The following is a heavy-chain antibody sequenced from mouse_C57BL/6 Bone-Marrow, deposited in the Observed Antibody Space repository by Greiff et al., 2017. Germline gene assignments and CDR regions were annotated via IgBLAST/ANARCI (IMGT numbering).Heavy chain of an antibody. V-gene: IGHV1-82*01. CDR3: ARSDYGSSYGYFDY. CDR1: GYAFSSSW. D-gene: IGHD1-1*01. CDR2: IYPGDGDT. J-gene: IGHJ2*01. Sequence: QVQLQQSGPELVKPGASVKISCKASGYAFSSSWMNWVKQRPGTGLEWIGRIYPGDGDTNYNGKFKGKATLTADKSSSTAYMQLSSLTSEDSAVYFGARSDYGSSYGYFDYWGQGTTLTVSS.